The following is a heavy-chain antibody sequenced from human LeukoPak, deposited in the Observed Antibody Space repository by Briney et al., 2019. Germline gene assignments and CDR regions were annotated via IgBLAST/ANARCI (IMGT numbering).Heavy chain of an antibody. CDR1: GNYW. CDR3: VSFYETY. Sequence: GGSLRLSCAASGNYWMHWVRQAPGKGLVWVSHINSDGSWTSYADSVKGRFTISKDNAKNTVYLQMNSLRADDTAVYYCVSFYETYWGRGTLVTVSS. V-gene: IGHV3-74*01. CDR2: INSDGSWT. J-gene: IGHJ4*02. D-gene: IGHD2/OR15-2a*01.